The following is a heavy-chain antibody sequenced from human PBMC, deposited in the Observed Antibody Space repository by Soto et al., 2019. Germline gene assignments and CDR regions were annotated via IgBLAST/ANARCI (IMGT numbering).Heavy chain of an antibody. Sequence: EVQLVESGGGLVKPGGSLRLSCAASGFSFSTYSMHWVRQAPGKGLEWVSSISSSSKNIYYADSVKGRFTISRDNAKNSLYLQMNSLRTGDTAVYYCVRLVSDCCDPWGQGTLVSVSS. J-gene: IGHJ5*02. CDR1: GFSFSTYS. CDR2: ISSSSKNI. V-gene: IGHV3-21*01. D-gene: IGHD2-21*01. CDR3: VRLVSDCCDP.